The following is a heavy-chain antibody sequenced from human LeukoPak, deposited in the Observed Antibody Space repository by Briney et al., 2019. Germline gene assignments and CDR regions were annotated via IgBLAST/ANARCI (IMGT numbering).Heavy chain of an antibody. D-gene: IGHD3-3*01. CDR2: ISGSGGST. Sequence: GGSLRLSCSASGVTFSTYSMNWVRQTPGKGLMWVSSISGSGGSTYYAESVKGRFSISRDNSKKMMDLQMNSLRADDTAVYYCAKGGQNFDFWRFDYWGQGILVTVSS. CDR3: AKGGQNFDFWRFDY. J-gene: IGHJ4*02. CDR1: GVTFSTYS. V-gene: IGHV3-23*01.